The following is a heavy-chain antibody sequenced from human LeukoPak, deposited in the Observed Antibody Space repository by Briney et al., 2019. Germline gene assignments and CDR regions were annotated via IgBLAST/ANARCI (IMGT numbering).Heavy chain of an antibody. D-gene: IGHD2-21*02. V-gene: IGHV3-7*01. CDR1: EFTFSTYW. Sequence: GGSLRPSCAASEFTFSTYWMNCNRQAPGKGRDGWGKKNQDASEINYVDSVRGRFTISRDNAKNSLHLQMNSLRAEDTAVYYCATDRDNSDWQKRFDSWGQGTLVTVSS. J-gene: IGHJ4*02. CDR2: KNQDASEI. CDR3: ATDRDNSDWQKRFDS.